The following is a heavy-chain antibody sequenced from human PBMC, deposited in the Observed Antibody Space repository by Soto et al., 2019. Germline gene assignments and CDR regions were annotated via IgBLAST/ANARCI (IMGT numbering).Heavy chain of an antibody. CDR3: ARDIRGYSRAFDY. CDR1: GGSVSSASYY. J-gene: IGHJ4*02. V-gene: IGHV4-61*01. Sequence: PSETLSLTCTVSGGSVSSASYYWTWIRQPPGKGLEWIGYIYYTGNTNYNPSLKSRVTTSVDTSKNQFSLKLTSVTAADTAVYYCARDIRGYSRAFDYWGQGTLVTVSS. D-gene: IGHD5-18*01. CDR2: IYYTGNT.